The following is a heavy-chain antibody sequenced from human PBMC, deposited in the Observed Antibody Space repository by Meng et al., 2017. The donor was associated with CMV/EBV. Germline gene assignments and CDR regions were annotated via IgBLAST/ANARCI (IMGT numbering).Heavy chain of an antibody. CDR2: ISGSGGST. CDR3: ASKFWSGFYYYGMDV. Sequence: GESLKISCAASGFTFSSYAMSWVRQAPGKGLEWVSAISGSGGSTYYADSVKGRFTISRDSSKNTLYLQMNSLRAEDTAVYYCASKFWSGFYYYGMDVWGQGTTVTVSS. J-gene: IGHJ6*02. D-gene: IGHD3-3*01. CDR1: GFTFSSYA. V-gene: IGHV3-23*01.